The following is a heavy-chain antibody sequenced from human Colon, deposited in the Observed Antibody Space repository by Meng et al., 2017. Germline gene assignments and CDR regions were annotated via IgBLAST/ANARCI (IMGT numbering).Heavy chain of an antibody. CDR1: GFTLTGYS. V-gene: IGHV3-21*01. CDR2: ISSTTRYI. CDR3: AREGAVVTTIGGGYFDY. Sequence: EVQLVESGGGLVKPGGSLRLSCAASGFTLTGYSMNWVRQAAGKGLEWVSSISSTTRYIYYADSLKGRFTISRDNAKNSLYLQMNSLRAEDTAVYYCAREGAVVTTIGGGYFDYWGQGILVTVSS. D-gene: IGHD2-21*02. J-gene: IGHJ4*02.